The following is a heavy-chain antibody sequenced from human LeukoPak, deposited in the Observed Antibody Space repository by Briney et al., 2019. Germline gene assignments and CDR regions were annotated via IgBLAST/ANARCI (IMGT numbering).Heavy chain of an antibody. CDR1: GFTFSSYG. V-gene: IGHV3-30*02. Sequence: PGGSLRLSCAASGFTFSSYGMHWVRQVPGKGLEWVAFIRYDGSNKYYADSVKGRFTISRDNSKNTLYLQMNSLRAEDTAVYYCARGPSGYHNTGGQGTLVTVSS. CDR3: ARGPSGYHNT. CDR2: IRYDGSNK. D-gene: IGHD5-12*01. J-gene: IGHJ4*02.